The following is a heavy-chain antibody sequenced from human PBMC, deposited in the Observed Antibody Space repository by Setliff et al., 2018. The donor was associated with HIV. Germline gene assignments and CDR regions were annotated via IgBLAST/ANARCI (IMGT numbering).Heavy chain of an antibody. J-gene: IGHJ6*03. CDR1: GGIFSRVA. CDR2: IIPIFGTP. Sequence: GASVKVSCKASGGIFSRVAFSWVRQAPGQGLEWMGGIIPIFGTPNYAQKFQGRVTITTDESTNTVYMELYSLTSEDTAIYYCASSAGAVPTTAPYGDYYYYFYMDVWGKGTTVTVSS. CDR3: ASSAGAVPTTAPYGDYYYYFYMDV. D-gene: IGHD1-1*01. V-gene: IGHV1-69*05.